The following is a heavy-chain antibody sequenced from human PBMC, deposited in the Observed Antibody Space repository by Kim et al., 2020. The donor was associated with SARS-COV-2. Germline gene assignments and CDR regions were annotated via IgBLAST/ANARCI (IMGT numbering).Heavy chain of an antibody. V-gene: IGHV1-2*02. Sequence: ASVKVSCKASGYTFTGYYMHWVRQAPGQGLEWMGWINPNSGGTNYAQKFQGRVTMTRDTSISTAYMELSRLRSDDTAVYYCARDFRPVIFEFDPWGQGTLVTVSS. CDR3: ARDFRPVIFEFDP. CDR1: GYTFTGYY. CDR2: INPNSGGT. J-gene: IGHJ5*02. D-gene: IGHD3-9*01.